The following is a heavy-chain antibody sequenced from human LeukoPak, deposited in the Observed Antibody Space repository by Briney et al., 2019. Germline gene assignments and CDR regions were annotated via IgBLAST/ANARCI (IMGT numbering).Heavy chain of an antibody. Sequence: EASVKVSCKASGYTFTGYYMHWVRQAPGQGLEWMGWINPNSGGTNYAQKFQGRVTMTRDTSISTAYMELSRLRSDDTAVYYCARIGEWVDYYGSGSYYKAGFDYWGQGTLVTVSS. V-gene: IGHV1-2*02. CDR1: GYTFTGYY. CDR2: INPNSGGT. CDR3: ARIGEWVDYYGSGSYYKAGFDY. J-gene: IGHJ4*02. D-gene: IGHD3-10*01.